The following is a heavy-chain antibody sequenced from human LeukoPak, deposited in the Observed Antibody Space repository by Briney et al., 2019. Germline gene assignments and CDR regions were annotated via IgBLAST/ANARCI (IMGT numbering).Heavy chain of an antibody. J-gene: IGHJ6*03. CDR3: ARDHGGDPSIATYYYYYYMDV. D-gene: IGHD6-6*01. Sequence: GGSLRLSCAASGFTFSSYWMHWVRQAPGKGLVWVSRINTDGSSASYADSVKGRFTISRDNAKNTLYLQMNSLRAEDTAVYYCARDHGGDPSIATYYYYYYMDVWGKGTTVTVSS. V-gene: IGHV3-74*01. CDR2: INTDGSSA. CDR1: GFTFSSYW.